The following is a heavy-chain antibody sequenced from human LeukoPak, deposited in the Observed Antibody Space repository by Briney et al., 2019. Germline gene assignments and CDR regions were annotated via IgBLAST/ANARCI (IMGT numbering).Heavy chain of an antibody. D-gene: IGHD3-10*01. V-gene: IGHV4-34*01. CDR3: AGRRSGWGGRNAFDI. J-gene: IGHJ3*02. Sequence: SETLSLTCAVYGGSFSGYYWSWIRQPPGKGLEWIGEINHSGSTNYNPSLKSRVTISVDTSKNQFSLKLSSVTAADTAVYYCAGRRSGWGGRNAFDIWGQGTMVTVSS. CDR2: INHSGST. CDR1: GGSFSGYY.